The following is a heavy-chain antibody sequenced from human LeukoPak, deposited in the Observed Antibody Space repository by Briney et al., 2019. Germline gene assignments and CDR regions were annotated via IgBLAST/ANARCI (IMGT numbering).Heavy chain of an antibody. CDR1: GYTFTSYA. CDR2: INAGNGNT. Sequence: ASVKVSCKASGYTFTSYAMHWVRQAPGQRLEWMGWINAGNGNTKYSQKFQGRVTITRDTSASTAYMELSSLRSEDMAVYYCARERRGIDRAFDIWGQGTMVTVSS. J-gene: IGHJ3*02. V-gene: IGHV1-3*03. CDR3: ARERRGIDRAFDI. D-gene: IGHD2/OR15-2a*01.